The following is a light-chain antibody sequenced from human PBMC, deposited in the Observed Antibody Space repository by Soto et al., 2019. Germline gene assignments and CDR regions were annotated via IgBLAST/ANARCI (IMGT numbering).Light chain of an antibody. CDR2: EAS. Sequence: ERVMTQSPATLSVSPRERATLSCRAGQSVSTNVAWYQQKPGQAPRLVIYEASARAAGVPARFTGSGSGTEFILTISGLQSEDVAVYYCQEYNDWPTWTFGQGTKVEIK. V-gene: IGKV3-15*01. CDR3: QEYNDWPTWT. CDR1: QSVSTN. J-gene: IGKJ1*01.